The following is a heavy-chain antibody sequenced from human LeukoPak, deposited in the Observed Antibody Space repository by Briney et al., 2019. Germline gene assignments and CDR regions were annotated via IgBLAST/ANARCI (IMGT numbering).Heavy chain of an antibody. J-gene: IGHJ3*02. CDR1: GFTFRSYA. CDR2: ISYDGSNI. V-gene: IGHV3-30*04. D-gene: IGHD3-10*01. Sequence: GGSLRLSCAASGFTFRSYAMHWVRQAPGKGLEWVALISYDGSNIYYADSVKGRITISRDNSKNTLYLQMNSLRAEDTAVYYCAKVWWFGEFGAFDIWGQGTMVTVSS. CDR3: AKVWWFGEFGAFDI.